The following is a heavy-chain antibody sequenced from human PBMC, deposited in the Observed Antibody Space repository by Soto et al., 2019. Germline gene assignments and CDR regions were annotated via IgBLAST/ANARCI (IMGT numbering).Heavy chain of an antibody. CDR3: AKGHYDSSGYYRETDFDY. V-gene: IGHV4-31*03. Sequence: PSETLSLTSTVSGGAISSGGYYWSWIRQHPGKGLEWIGYIYYSGSTYYNPSLKSRVAISVDTSKNQFSLKLSSVTAADTAVYYCAKGHYDSSGYYRETDFDYWGQGTLVTVSS. CDR1: GGAISSGGYY. J-gene: IGHJ4*02. D-gene: IGHD3-22*01. CDR2: IYYSGST.